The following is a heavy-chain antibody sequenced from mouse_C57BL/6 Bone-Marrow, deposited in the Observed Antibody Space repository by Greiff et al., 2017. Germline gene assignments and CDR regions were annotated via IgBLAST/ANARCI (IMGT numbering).Heavy chain of an antibody. CDR1: GYAFTNYL. J-gene: IGHJ3*01. D-gene: IGHD4-1*01. Sequence: QVQLKESGAELVRPGTSVTVSCKASGYAFTNYLIAWVKQRPGQGLEWIGVINPGSGGTNYNEKFKGKATLTADKSSSTAYMQLSSLTAEDSAVYFCARSKNWDSWFAYWGQGTLVTVSA. CDR3: ARSKNWDSWFAY. CDR2: INPGSGGT. V-gene: IGHV1-54*01.